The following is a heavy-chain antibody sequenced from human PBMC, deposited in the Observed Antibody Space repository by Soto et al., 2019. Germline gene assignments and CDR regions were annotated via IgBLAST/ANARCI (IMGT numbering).Heavy chain of an antibody. CDR1: GGSINNDY. Sequence: QVQLQESGPGLVKPSETLSLTCTVSGGSINNDYWSWIRQPPGKGLEWIGYISYSGNTNYNPSLKSRVTISVDTSKNQFSLNLSSVTAGDTAVYYCATPGNGWHKYFHHWGQGTLVTVSS. CDR2: ISYSGNT. J-gene: IGHJ1*01. CDR3: ATPGNGWHKYFHH. D-gene: IGHD6-19*01. V-gene: IGHV4-59*01.